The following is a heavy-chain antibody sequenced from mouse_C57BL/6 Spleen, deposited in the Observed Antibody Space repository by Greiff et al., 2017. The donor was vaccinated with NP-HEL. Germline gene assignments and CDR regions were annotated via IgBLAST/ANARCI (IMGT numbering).Heavy chain of an antibody. Sequence: QVQLQQSGTELVKPGASVKLSCKASGYTFTSYWMHWVKQRPGQGLEWIGNINPSNGGTNYNEKFKSKATLTVDKSSSTAYMQLSSLTSADSAVYYCAKDGYYGEWFAYWGQGTLVTVSA. V-gene: IGHV1-53*01. CDR3: AKDGYYGEWFAY. CDR2: INPSNGGT. D-gene: IGHD2-3*01. J-gene: IGHJ3*01. CDR1: GYTFTSYW.